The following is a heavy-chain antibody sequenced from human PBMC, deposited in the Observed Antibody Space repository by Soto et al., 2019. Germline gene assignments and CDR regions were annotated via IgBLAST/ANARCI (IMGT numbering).Heavy chain of an antibody. CDR2: INHSGST. CDR3: ARPPHYGSGEYFQH. J-gene: IGHJ1*01. V-gene: IGHV4-34*01. CDR1: GGSFSGYY. D-gene: IGHD3-10*01. Sequence: QVQLQQWGAGLLKPSETLSLTCAVYGGSFSGYYWSWIRQPPGKGLEWIGEINHSGSTNYNPSLKSRVTISVDTSKNQFSLKLSSVTAADTAVYYCARPPHYGSGEYFQHWGQGTLVTVSS.